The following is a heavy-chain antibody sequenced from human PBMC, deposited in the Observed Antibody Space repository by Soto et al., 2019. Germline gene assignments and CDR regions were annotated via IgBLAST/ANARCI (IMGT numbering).Heavy chain of an antibody. J-gene: IGHJ4*02. D-gene: IGHD6-13*01. Sequence: PGESLKISCKGSGYSFTSYWISWVRQMPGKGLEWMGRIDPSDSYTNYSPSFQGHVTISADKSISTAYLQWSSLKASDTAMYYCASRAEPGIAAAGTNDYWGQGTLVTVSS. CDR1: GYSFTSYW. CDR2: IDPSDSYT. V-gene: IGHV5-10-1*01. CDR3: ASRAEPGIAAAGTNDY.